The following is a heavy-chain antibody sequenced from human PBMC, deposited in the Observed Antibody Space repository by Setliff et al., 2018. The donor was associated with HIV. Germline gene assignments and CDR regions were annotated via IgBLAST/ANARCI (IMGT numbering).Heavy chain of an antibody. CDR1: GASFSDYS. J-gene: IGHJ4*02. CDR2: INHSGST. CDR3: ARHPREETQRNYKFDS. D-gene: IGHD1-7*01. Sequence: SETLSLTCAVYGASFSDYSWSWIRQPPGKGLEWIGEINHSGSTNYNPSLKTRVTISVDTSKNQFSLRLSSVTATDTAMYYCARHPREETQRNYKFDSWGQGTLVT. V-gene: IGHV4-34*01.